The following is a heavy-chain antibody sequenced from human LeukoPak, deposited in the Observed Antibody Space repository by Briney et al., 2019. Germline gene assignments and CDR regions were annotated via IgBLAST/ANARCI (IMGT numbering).Heavy chain of an antibody. CDR1: GYTFTGYY. CDR2: VNANNGDT. CDR3: AREVGYSISYCGRFDP. Sequence: ASVKVSCKASGYTFTGYYIHWVRQAPGQGREWVGRVNANNGDTKYVQKFQGGVTLTRDTTSSTAYMELASLRSGDTDVFYCAREVGYSISYCGRFDPGGQGNLVIVSS. V-gene: IGHV1-2*05. J-gene: IGHJ5*02. D-gene: IGHD2-2*01.